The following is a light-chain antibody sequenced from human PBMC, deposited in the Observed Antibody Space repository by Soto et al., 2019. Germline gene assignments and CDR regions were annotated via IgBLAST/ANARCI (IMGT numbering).Light chain of an antibody. CDR3: AAWDDSLSGVV. Sequence: QSVLTQPPSASGTPGQRVTISCSGSSSNIGSNYVYWYQQLPGTAPKLLIYRNNQRPSGVPDRFSGSKSGTSASLAISGLRSEDEADYYCAAWDDSLSGVVFGGGTKVT. CDR1: SSNIGSNY. CDR2: RNN. V-gene: IGLV1-47*01. J-gene: IGLJ2*01.